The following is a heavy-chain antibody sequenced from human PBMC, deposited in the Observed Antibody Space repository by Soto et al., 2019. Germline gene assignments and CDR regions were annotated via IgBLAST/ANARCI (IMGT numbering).Heavy chain of an antibody. CDR3: WRNDGDDSTNF. V-gene: IGHV1-18*04. J-gene: IGHJ4*02. CDR2: IASHDGST. Sequence: QVQLIQSAPEVKRPGASVRVSCRASGYTFTSYGLNWVRRTPGQGLEWMGRIASHDGSTVSAQRLHGRLTLSRDTFTNAAYLELGAMTSDDTGLYFCWRNDGDDSTNFWGQGTLVTVSS. CDR1: GYTFTSYG. D-gene: IGHD3-22*01.